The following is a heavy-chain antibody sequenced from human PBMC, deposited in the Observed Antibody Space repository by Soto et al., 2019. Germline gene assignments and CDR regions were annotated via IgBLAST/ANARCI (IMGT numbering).Heavy chain of an antibody. CDR2: MNPNSANR. CDR3: AREGVRGMDV. CDR1: GYTFPSYD. D-gene: IGHD3-16*01. V-gene: IGHV1-8*01. Sequence: QVQLVQSGAEVKKPGASVKVSCKASGYTFPSYDINWVRQATGQGLEWMGWMNPNSANRGYAQKFQGRVTITRNTSISTAYMELSSLRSEDTAVHGFAREGVRGMDVWGQGPTVTVSS. J-gene: IGHJ6*02.